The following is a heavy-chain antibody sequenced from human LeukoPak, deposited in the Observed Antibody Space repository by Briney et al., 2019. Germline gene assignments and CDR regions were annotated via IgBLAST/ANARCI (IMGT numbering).Heavy chain of an antibody. D-gene: IGHD5-12*01. CDR1: GFTFSSYA. Sequence: GGSLTLSCAASGFTFSSYAMSWVRQAPGKGMEWVSAIIGSGYSTYYADSVKGRLPISRDNSKSTLYLQMNSLRAEDTAVYYCAKEAGYSGYDYPDYWGQGTLVTVSS. CDR3: AKEAGYSGYDYPDY. J-gene: IGHJ4*02. V-gene: IGHV3-23*01. CDR2: IIGSGYST.